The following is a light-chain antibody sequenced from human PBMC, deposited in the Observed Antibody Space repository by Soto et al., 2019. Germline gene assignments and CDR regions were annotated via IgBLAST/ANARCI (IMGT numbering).Light chain of an antibody. CDR1: SSNIGAGYD. V-gene: IGLV1-40*01. CDR2: GNS. CDR3: QSYDSSLSGVV. Sequence: QSVLTQPPSVSGAPGQRVTISCTGSSSNIGAGYDVHWYQQLPGTAPKLLIYGNSNRPSGVPDRFSGSKSGTSASLAITGLQAADEADDYCQSYDSSLSGVVFGGGTQLTVL. J-gene: IGLJ2*01.